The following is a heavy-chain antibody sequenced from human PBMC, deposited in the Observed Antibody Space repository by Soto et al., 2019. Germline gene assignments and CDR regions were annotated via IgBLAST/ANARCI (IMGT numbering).Heavy chain of an antibody. CDR3: AKGVKGSGWYGRPDAFDI. Sequence: QVQLVESGGGVVQPGRSLRLSCAASGFTFSSYGMHWVRQAPGKGLEWVAVISYDGSNKYYADSVKGRFTISRDNSKNTLYLHMNSLRAEDTAVYYCAKGVKGSGWYGRPDAFDIWGQGTMVTVSS. CDR1: GFTFSSYG. CDR2: ISYDGSNK. D-gene: IGHD6-19*01. J-gene: IGHJ3*02. V-gene: IGHV3-30*18.